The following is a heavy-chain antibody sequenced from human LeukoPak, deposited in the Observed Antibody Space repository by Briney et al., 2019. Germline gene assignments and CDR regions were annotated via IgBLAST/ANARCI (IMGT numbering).Heavy chain of an antibody. Sequence: GVSLRLSCAVSGITLSNYGMSWVRQAPGKGLEWAAGISDSGVRTNYADSVKGRFTIHRDNHKNTLYLQMNSLRAEDTAVYFCAKRGVVIRVILVGFHKEAYYFDSWGQGALVTVSS. D-gene: IGHD3-22*01. V-gene: IGHV3-23*01. CDR1: GITLSNYG. CDR3: AKRGVVIRVILVGFHKEAYYFDS. CDR2: ISDSGVRT. J-gene: IGHJ4*02.